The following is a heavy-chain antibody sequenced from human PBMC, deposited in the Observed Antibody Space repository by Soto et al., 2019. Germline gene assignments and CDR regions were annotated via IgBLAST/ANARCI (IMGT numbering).Heavy chain of an antibody. Sequence: GGSLRLSCAASIFTFTNYAMNWVRKAPGKGLEWVSAITDSGCTTYYADSVKGRFTISRDNSKNTLSLQMSSLRAEDTAVYYCATGYCSSTSCRRDYWGQGTLVTVSS. V-gene: IGHV3-23*01. J-gene: IGHJ4*02. CDR1: IFTFTNYA. CDR2: ITDSGCTT. CDR3: ATGYCSSTSCRRDY. D-gene: IGHD2-2*01.